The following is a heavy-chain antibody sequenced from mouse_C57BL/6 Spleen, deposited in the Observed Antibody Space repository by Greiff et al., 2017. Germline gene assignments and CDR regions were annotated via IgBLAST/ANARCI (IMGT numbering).Heavy chain of an antibody. CDR2: FYPGSGSM. CDR1: GYTFTEYT. J-gene: IGHJ1*03. Sequence: QVQLQQSGAELVKPGASVKLSCKASGYTFTEYTIHWVKQSAGQGLEWIGWFYPGSGSMKNNEKVNEKATLTADKASSKVYMDLSRLTSEDSAVYFCARHEERAAYWYFDVWGTGTTVTVSS. CDR3: ARHEERAAYWYFDV. V-gene: IGHV1-62-2*01. D-gene: IGHD3-3*01.